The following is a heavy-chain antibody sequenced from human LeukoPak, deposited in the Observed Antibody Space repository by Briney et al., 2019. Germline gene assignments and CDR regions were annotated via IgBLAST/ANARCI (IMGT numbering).Heavy chain of an antibody. V-gene: IGHV1-69*06. CDR2: IIPIFGTA. D-gene: IGHD2-2*01. Sequence: SVKVSCKASGGTFSSYANSWVRQAPGQGLEWMGGIIPIFGTANYAQKFQGRVTITADKSTSTAYMELSSLRSEDTAVYYCARGYCSSTSCEAFDIWGQGTMVTVSS. CDR1: GGTFSSYA. CDR3: ARGYCSSTSCEAFDI. J-gene: IGHJ3*02.